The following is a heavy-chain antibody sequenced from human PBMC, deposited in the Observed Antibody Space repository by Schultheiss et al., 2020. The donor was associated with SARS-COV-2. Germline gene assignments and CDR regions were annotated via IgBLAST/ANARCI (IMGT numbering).Heavy chain of an antibody. Sequence: GGSLRLSCAASGFTFSSYEMNWVLQAPGKGLEWVSYISSSGSTIYYADSVKGRFTISRDNAKNSLYLQMNSLRAEDTAVYYCARAAGPRGYSGYDWYYWGQGTLVTVSS. CDR2: ISSSGSTI. J-gene: IGHJ4*02. V-gene: IGHV3-48*03. CDR3: ARAAGPRGYSGYDWYY. D-gene: IGHD5-12*01. CDR1: GFTFSSYE.